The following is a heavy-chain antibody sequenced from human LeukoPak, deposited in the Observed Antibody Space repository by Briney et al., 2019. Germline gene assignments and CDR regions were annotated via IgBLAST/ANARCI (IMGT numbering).Heavy chain of an antibody. CDR3: ARGIRGVNVLRFLEWLSSIFDY. J-gene: IGHJ4*02. Sequence: SETLSLTCSVSGGSISTSSYYWGWIRQPPGKGLEWIGYIYYSGSTNYNPSLKSRVTISVDTSKNQFSLKLSSVTAADTAVYYCARGIRGVNVLRFLEWLSSIFDYWGQGTLVTVSS. V-gene: IGHV4-61*05. D-gene: IGHD3-3*01. CDR2: IYYSGST. CDR1: GGSISTSSYY.